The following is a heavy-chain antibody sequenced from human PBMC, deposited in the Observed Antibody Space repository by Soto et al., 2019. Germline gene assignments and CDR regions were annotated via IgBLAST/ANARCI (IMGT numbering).Heavy chain of an antibody. D-gene: IGHD3-16*01. CDR1: GYTFTNYD. CDR2: MNPDSGNT. J-gene: IGHJ5*02. CDR3: ARGRFRRTWFVP. V-gene: IGHV1-8*01. Sequence: QVQLVQSGAEVKKPGASVKVSCKASGYTFTNYDIHWVRQATGQGLEWMGWMNPDSGNTGQSKQFQGRVTMTRDTSISTAFMEMSSLRSEDTAVYYCARGRFRRTWFVPWGQGTLVTVSS.